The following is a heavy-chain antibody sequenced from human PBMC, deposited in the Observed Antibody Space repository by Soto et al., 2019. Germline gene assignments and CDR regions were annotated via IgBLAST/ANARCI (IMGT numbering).Heavy chain of an antibody. J-gene: IGHJ5*02. CDR1: GGTFSSYA. CDR2: IIPIFGTA. CDR3: AREKGYCSGGSCRNWFDP. D-gene: IGHD2-15*01. V-gene: IGHV1-69*06. Sequence: GASVKVSCKASGGTFSSYAISWVRQAPGQGLEWMGGIIPIFGTANYAQKFQGRVTITADKSTSTAYMELSSLRSEDTAVYYCAREKGYCSGGSCRNWFDPWGQGTPVTVSS.